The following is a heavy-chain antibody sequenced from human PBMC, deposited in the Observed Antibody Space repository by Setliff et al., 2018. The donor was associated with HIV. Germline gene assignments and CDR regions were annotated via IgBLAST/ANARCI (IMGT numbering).Heavy chain of an antibody. Sequence: SETLSLTCTVSGGSISSGGYYWNWIRQYPVKGLEWIGHIYYNGRTLFNAALGTRLNMSVDTSENQFSLHLNSVTAADTAVYYCVRERRRSPLSYGLDVWGQGTTVTVSS. CDR3: VRERRRSPLSYGLDV. CDR1: GGSISSGGYY. CDR2: IYYNGRT. V-gene: IGHV4-31*03. J-gene: IGHJ6*02.